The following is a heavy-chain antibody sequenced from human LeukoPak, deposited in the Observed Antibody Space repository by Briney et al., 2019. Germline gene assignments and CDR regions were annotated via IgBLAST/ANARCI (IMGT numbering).Heavy chain of an antibody. CDR2: IYNSGST. D-gene: IGHD6-13*01. Sequence: SETLSLTCSVSGDSISIYYWSWIRQPPGKGLEWIGYIYNSGSTNDNPSLKSRVTMSVDTSKNQFSLKLTSVTAADTAVYYCARDVGAGIAAAFDYWGQGTLVTVSS. J-gene: IGHJ4*02. V-gene: IGHV4-59*12. CDR1: GDSISIYY. CDR3: ARDVGAGIAAAFDY.